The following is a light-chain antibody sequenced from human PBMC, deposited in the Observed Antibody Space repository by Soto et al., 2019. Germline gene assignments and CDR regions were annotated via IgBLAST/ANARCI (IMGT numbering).Light chain of an antibody. CDR2: AAS. J-gene: IGKJ1*01. CDR1: QSISTH. V-gene: IGKV1-39*01. Sequence: DIQLTQSPSSLCAYVGDRFTITCRAGQSISTHLNWYQQTPGKAPKLLIYAASNLQRWVPSRFSGSGSGTDFALTISSLQPEDFGTYFCQRSYSHPWTFGQAIKVDIK. CDR3: QRSYSHPWT.